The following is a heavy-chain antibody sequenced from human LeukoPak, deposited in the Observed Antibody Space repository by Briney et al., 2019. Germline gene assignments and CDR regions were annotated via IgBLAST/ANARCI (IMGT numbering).Heavy chain of an antibody. CDR2: INRDGTRT. D-gene: IGHD3-22*01. Sequence: GGSLRLSCAASGFTLSDYWMHWVRQVPGRGLMWLARINRDGTRTTYAVSVKGRLSISRDNVKNMLYLQMNSLRAEDTAVYYCARDRSGYFDYWGQGTLVTVSS. J-gene: IGHJ4*02. CDR1: GFTLSDYW. V-gene: IGHV3-74*03. CDR3: ARDRSGYFDY.